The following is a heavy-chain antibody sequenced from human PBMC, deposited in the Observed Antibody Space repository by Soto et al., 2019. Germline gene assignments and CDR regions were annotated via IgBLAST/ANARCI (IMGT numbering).Heavy chain of an antibody. CDR2: ISSTTNYI. Sequence: EVQLVVSGGGLVKPGGSLRLSCAASGFTFTRYSMNWVRQVPGKGLEWVSSISSTTNYIYYGDSMKGRFTISRDNAKNSLYLEMNSLRAEDTAVYYCARESEDLTSNFDYWGQGTLVTVSS. CDR1: GFTFTRYS. CDR3: ARESEDLTSNFDY. J-gene: IGHJ4*02. V-gene: IGHV3-21*06.